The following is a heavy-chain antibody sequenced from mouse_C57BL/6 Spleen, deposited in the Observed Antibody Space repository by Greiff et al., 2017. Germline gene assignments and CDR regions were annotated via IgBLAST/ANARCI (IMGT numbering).Heavy chain of an antibody. Sequence: VKLQESGAELVKPGASVKMSCKASGYTFTTYPIEWMKQNHGQSLEWIGNFHPYNYDTKYNEKFKGKATLTVEKSSSTVYLKLSRLTADDSAVYDCAKGYYFDYWGQGTTLTVSS. CDR2: FHPYNYDT. CDR3: AKGYYFDY. CDR1: GYTFTTYP. J-gene: IGHJ2*01. V-gene: IGHV1-47*01.